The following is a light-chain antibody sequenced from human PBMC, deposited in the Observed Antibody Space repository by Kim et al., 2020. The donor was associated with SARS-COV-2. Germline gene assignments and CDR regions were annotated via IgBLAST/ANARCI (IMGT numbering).Light chain of an antibody. Sequence: SYELTQSPSVSVSPGQTTSITCSGDKLGDKYVCWYQQRPGQSPVLVIYRDDKRPSGIPERFSGTNSGNTATLTISGTQAMDEADYYCQAWDSRTAVFGGGTQLTVL. CDR2: RDD. CDR1: KLGDKY. J-gene: IGLJ2*01. CDR3: QAWDSRTAV. V-gene: IGLV3-1*01.